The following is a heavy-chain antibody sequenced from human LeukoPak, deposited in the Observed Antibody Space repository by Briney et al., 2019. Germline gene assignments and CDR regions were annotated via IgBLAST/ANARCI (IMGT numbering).Heavy chain of an antibody. CDR1: GYTFTNFG. V-gene: IGHV1-18*01. J-gene: IGHJ6*02. CDR3: ARDSSGWFYYYYGMDV. CDR2: ISAYNGNT. D-gene: IGHD6-19*01. Sequence: AASVTVSCKASGYTFTNFGISWVRQAPGQGLEWMGWISAYNGNTNYAQKLQGRVTMTTDTSTSTAYMELRSLRSDDTAVYYCARDSSGWFYYYYGMDVWGQGTTVTVSS.